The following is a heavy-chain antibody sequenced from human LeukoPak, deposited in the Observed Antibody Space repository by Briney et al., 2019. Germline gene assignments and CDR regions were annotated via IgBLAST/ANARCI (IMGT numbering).Heavy chain of an antibody. CDR1: GFTVSSNY. D-gene: IGHD2-2*01. CDR3: ARGDIVVVPTAVGSWDY. J-gene: IGHJ4*02. CDR2: IHSGGNT. Sequence: GGSLRLSCAASGFTVSSNYMSWVRQAPGKGLEWVSVIHSGGNTFYADSAKGRFTISRDNSKNTLYLQMNSLRAEDTAVYYCARGDIVVVPTAVGSWDYWGQGTLVTVSS. V-gene: IGHV3-53*01.